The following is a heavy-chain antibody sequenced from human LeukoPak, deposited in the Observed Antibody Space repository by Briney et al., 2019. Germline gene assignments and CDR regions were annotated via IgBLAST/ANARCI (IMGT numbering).Heavy chain of an antibody. CDR1: GLTFSDHY. V-gene: IGHV3-23*01. J-gene: IGHJ4*02. CDR3: AKDGGLWVSAHWGDS. Sequence: GGSLRLSCAASGLTFSDHYMDWVRQAPGKGLKWVSTITTGDGNTYYADSVKGRFTVSRDDSKNTLYLQMNSLRAEDTAVYYCAKDGGLWVSAHWGDSWGRGTLVTVSS. D-gene: IGHD7-27*01. CDR2: ITTGDGNT.